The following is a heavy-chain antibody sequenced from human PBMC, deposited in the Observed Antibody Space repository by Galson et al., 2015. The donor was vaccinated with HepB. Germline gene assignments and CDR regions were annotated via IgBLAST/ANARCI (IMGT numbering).Heavy chain of an antibody. J-gene: IGHJ6*02. Sequence: SLRLSCAASGFTFSSYGMHWVRQAPGKGLEWVAVIWYDGSNKYYADSVKGRFTISRDNSKNTLYLQMNSLRAEDTAVYYCARSWNGYNWEYYYYYYGMDVWGQGTTVTVSS. D-gene: IGHD5-24*01. CDR2: IWYDGSNK. CDR3: ARSWNGYNWEYYYYYYGMDV. V-gene: IGHV3-33*01. CDR1: GFTFSSYG.